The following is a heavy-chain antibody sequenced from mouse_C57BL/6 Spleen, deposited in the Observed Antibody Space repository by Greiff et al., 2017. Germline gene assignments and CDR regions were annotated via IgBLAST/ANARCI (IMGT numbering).Heavy chain of an antibody. Sequence: EVMLVESGGGLVQPGGSMKLSCVASGFTFSNYWMNWVRQSPEKGLEWVAQIRLKSDNYATHYAESVKGRFTISRDDSKSSVYLQMNNLRAEDTGIYYCTKYYDYGAWFAYWGQGTLVTVSA. V-gene: IGHV6-3*01. CDR1: GFTFSNYW. CDR3: TKYYDYGAWFAY. CDR2: IRLKSDNYAT. D-gene: IGHD2-4*01. J-gene: IGHJ3*01.